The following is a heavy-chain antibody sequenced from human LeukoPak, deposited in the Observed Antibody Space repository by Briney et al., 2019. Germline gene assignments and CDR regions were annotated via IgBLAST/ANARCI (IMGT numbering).Heavy chain of an antibody. J-gene: IGHJ5*02. CDR1: GGPISSSSYS. CDR2: IYYSGST. V-gene: IGHV4-39*07. Sequence: PSETLSLTCTVSGGPISSSSYSWGWIRQPPGKGLEWIGNIYYSGSTYYTPSLKSRVTISLDTSKHQFSLKLNSVTAADTAVYYCVRGSCGVECPGYNWFDPWGQGALVTVSS. D-gene: IGHD2-21*01. CDR3: VRGSCGVECPGYNWFDP.